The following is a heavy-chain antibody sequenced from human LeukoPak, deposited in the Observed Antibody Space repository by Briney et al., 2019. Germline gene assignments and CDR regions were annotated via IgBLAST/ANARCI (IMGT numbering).Heavy chain of an antibody. CDR1: GGSFSGYY. V-gene: IGHV4-34*01. CDR3: ANLRWGIAAAGDY. CDR2: INHSGST. Sequence: SETLSLTCAVYGGSFSGYYWSWIRQPPGKGLEWIGEINHSGSTNYNPSLKSRVTISVDTSKNQFSLKLSSVTAADTAVYYCANLRWGIAAAGDYWGQGTLVTVSS. J-gene: IGHJ4*02. D-gene: IGHD6-13*01.